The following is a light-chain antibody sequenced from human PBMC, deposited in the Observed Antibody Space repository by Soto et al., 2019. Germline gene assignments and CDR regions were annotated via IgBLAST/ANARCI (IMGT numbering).Light chain of an antibody. CDR3: SSYAGSSNV. CDR1: SRDVGGYNY. CDR2: EVN. V-gene: IGLV2-14*01. J-gene: IGLJ1*01. Sequence: QSALTQPASVSGSPGQSITISCTGTSRDVGGYNYVSWHQQHPGKAPKVIITEVNNRPSGVSNRFSGSKSGNTASLTVSGLQAEDEADYYCSSYAGSSNVFGTGTKVTVL.